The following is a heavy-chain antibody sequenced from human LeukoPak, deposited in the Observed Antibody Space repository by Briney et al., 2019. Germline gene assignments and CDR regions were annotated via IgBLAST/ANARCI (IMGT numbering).Heavy chain of an antibody. D-gene: IGHD3-3*01. J-gene: IGHJ5*02. CDR2: ISAYNGNT. CDR3: ARDPGPERSGHSLVHWFDP. V-gene: IGHV1-18*01. Sequence: ASVKVSCKASGYTFTSYGISWVRQAPGQGLEWMGWISAYNGNTNYAQKLQGRVTMTTDTFTSTAYMELRSLRSDDTAVYYCARDPGPERSGHSLVHWFDPWGQGTLVIVSS. CDR1: GYTFTSYG.